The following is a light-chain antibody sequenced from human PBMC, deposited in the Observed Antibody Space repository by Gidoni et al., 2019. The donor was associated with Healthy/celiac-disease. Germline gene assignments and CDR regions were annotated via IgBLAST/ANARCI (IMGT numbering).Light chain of an antibody. Sequence: EIVLTQSPATLSLSPGERATLSCRASQSVSSYLAWYQQKPGQAPRLLIYDASNSATGIPARFSGSGSATDFTLTISSLEPADFAVYYCQQRSNWPLTFGGGTKVEIK. J-gene: IGKJ4*01. CDR1: QSVSSY. V-gene: IGKV3-11*01. CDR2: DAS. CDR3: QQRSNWPLT.